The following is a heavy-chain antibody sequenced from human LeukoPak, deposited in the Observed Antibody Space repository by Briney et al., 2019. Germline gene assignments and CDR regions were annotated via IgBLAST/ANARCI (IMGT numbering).Heavy chain of an antibody. CDR2: VYYSGTT. Sequence: SETLSLTCSVSDGSISSGYYYWAWIRQAPGKGPEWIGSVYYSGTTYPNPSLQSRVTISVDTSKNQFSLKLSSVTAADTAVYYCARPYYYDSRPGRVSWFDPWGQGTLVTVSS. CDR1: DGSISSGYYY. J-gene: IGHJ5*02. V-gene: IGHV4-39*01. CDR3: ARPYYYDSRPGRVSWFDP. D-gene: IGHD3-22*01.